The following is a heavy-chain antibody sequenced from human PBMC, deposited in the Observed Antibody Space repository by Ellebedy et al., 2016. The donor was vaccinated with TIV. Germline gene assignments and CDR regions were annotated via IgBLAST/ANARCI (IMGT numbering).Heavy chain of an antibody. J-gene: IGHJ3*02. CDR1: GFTFSNNS. Sequence: PGGSLRLSCAASGFTFSNNSMNWVRQAPGKGLEWVSYISSTGTTIYYADSVKGRFTISRDNATISLYLQMNSLTAEDTAVYYCASGAYDIWGQGTMVTVSS. CDR2: ISSTGTTI. CDR3: ASGAYDI. V-gene: IGHV3-48*04.